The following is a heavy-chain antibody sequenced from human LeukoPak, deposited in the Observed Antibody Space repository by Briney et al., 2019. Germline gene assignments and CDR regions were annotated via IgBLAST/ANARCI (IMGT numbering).Heavy chain of an antibody. CDR3: AKWGDYDVLAGYYVSDY. D-gene: IGHD3-9*01. CDR1: GFTFSNYA. CDR2: ITGSGGNT. Sequence: GASLRLSCAASGFTFSNYAMSWVRQAPGKGLEWVSAITGSGGNTYYADSVKGRFTISRDNSKNTLYQQMNSLIAEDTAVYYCAKWGDYDVLAGYYVSDYWGQGTLVTVSS. V-gene: IGHV3-23*01. J-gene: IGHJ4*02.